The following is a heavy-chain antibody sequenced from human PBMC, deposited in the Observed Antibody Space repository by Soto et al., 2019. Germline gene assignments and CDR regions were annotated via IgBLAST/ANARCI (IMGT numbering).Heavy chain of an antibody. CDR3: ARSRAYSSGCLDS. V-gene: IGHV4-59*12. J-gene: IGHJ5*01. CDR2: IYYSGST. CDR1: GGSIRSYY. Sequence: SETLSLTCTASGGSIRSYYWNWIRQPPGKGLEWIGYIYYSGSTRYNPSLESRVTVSLDTSKNQFSLKLRSVTAADTAVYYCARSRAYSSGCLDSWGQGTLVTVSS. D-gene: IGHD6-25*01.